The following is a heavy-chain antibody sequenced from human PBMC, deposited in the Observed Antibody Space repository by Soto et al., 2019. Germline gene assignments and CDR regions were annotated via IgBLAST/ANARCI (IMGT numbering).Heavy chain of an antibody. Sequence: SVKVSCKASGGTFSSYAISWVRQAPGQGLEWMGGIIPIFGTANYAQKFQGRVTITADKSTSTAYMELSSLRSEDTAVYYCARTMRSYAFRSGSPPPSYYYGMDVCRQGTTVTVSS. J-gene: IGHJ6*02. CDR1: GGTFSSYA. CDR3: ARTMRSYAFRSGSPPPSYYYGMDV. D-gene: IGHD3-3*01. CDR2: IIPIFGTA. V-gene: IGHV1-69*06.